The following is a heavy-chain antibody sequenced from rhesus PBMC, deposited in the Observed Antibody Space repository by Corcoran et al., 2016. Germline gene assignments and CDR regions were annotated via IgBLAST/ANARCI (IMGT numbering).Heavy chain of an antibody. CDR1: ADSFRRSW. V-gene: IGHV4-80*01. J-gene: IGHJ2*01. CDR3: ARSIYDGGYRYFDL. D-gene: IGHD3-28*01. CDR2: ISGNSGST. Sequence: QVQLQESGPGLVKPSETLSLTCAVSADSFRRSWWSWIRQPPGTGLQWIGEISGNSGSTNYNPSLRSRVTISKDASKNQFSLKLSSVTAPDTAVYYCARSIYDGGYRYFDLWGPGTPITISS.